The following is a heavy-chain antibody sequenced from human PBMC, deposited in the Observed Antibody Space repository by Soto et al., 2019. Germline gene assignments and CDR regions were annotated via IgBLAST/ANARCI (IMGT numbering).Heavy chain of an antibody. CDR1: GGSFSDYS. D-gene: IGHD3-10*01. J-gene: IGHJ6*03. CDR2: IDHNEVT. V-gene: IGHV4-34*01. CDR3: ARGRRGLWFGILSRNPKYYYYMDV. Sequence: TLSLTCAVDGGSFSDYSWKWIRQAPGKGLEWIGEIDHNEVTNYNPSLKSRVTISVDTSKKQFSLNLSSVTAADTAVYYCARGRRGLWFGILSRNPKYYYYMDVWAEGTTVTVSS.